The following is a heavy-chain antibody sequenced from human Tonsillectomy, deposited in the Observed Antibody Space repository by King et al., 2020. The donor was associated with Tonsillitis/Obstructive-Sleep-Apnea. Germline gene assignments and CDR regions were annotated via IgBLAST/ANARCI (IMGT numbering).Heavy chain of an antibody. Sequence: VQLVESGGGLVKPGGSLRLSCAASGFTFSSYSMNWVRQAPGKGLEWGSSISSSSSYIYYAVSVKGRFTISRDNAKNSLYLQMNSLRAEDTAVYYCAKAGAVAGSNWFDPWGQGTLVTVSS. D-gene: IGHD6-19*01. V-gene: IGHV3-21*01. CDR2: ISSSSSYI. CDR1: GFTFSSYS. CDR3: AKAGAVAGSNWFDP. J-gene: IGHJ5*02.